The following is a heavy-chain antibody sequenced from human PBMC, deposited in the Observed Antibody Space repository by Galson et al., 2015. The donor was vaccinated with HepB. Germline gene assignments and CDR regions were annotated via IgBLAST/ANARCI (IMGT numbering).Heavy chain of an antibody. CDR1: GGTFSSYA. J-gene: IGHJ4*02. Sequence: SVKVSCKASGGTFSSYAISWVRQAPGQGLEWMGGIIPIFGTANYAQKFQGRVTITADESTSTAYMELSSLRSEDTAVYYCARPKRSNYDSSGYYQPLFDYWGQGTLVTVSS. CDR3: ARPKRSNYDSSGYYQPLFDY. CDR2: IIPIFGTA. D-gene: IGHD3-22*01. V-gene: IGHV1-69*13.